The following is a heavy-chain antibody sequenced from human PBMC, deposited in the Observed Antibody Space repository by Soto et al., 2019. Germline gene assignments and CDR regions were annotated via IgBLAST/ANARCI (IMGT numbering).Heavy chain of an antibody. V-gene: IGHV5-51*01. CDR1: GYSFTSYW. J-gene: IGHJ6*02. CDR3: ARHGAIFGVANYYYYGMDV. D-gene: IGHD3-3*01. CDR2: IYPGDSDT. Sequence: GESLKISCKGSGYSFTSYWIGWVRQMPGKGLEWMGIIYPGDSDTRYSPSFQGQVTISADKSISTAYLQWSSLKASDTAMYYCARHGAIFGVANYYYYGMDVWGQGTTVTVSS.